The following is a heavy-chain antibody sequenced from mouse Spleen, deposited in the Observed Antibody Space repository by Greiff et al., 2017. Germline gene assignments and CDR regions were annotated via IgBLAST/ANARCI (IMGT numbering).Heavy chain of an antibody. CDR2: INPSSGYT. J-gene: IGHJ4*01. CDR3: ARERVYYDFLMDY. Sequence: QVQLQQSGAELAKPGASVKLSCKASGYTFTSYWMHWVKQRPGQGLEWIGYINPSSGYTKYKQKFKDKATLTADKSSSTAYMQLSSLTYEDSAVYYCARERVYYDFLMDYWGQGTSVTVSS. CDR1: GYTFTSYW. D-gene: IGHD2-4*01. V-gene: IGHV1-7*01.